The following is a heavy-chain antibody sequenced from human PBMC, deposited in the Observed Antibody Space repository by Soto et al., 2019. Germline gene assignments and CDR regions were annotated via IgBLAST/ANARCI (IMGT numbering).Heavy chain of an antibody. V-gene: IGHV4-59*01. D-gene: IGHD5-12*01. J-gene: IGHJ4*02. CDR1: GGSISSYY. Sequence: SETLSLTCTVSGGSISSYYWSWIRQPPGKGLEWIGYIYYSGSTNYNPSLKSRVTISVDTSKNQFSLKLSSVTAADTAVYYCARGSGYDSNPDYWGQGTLVTVSS. CDR2: IYYSGST. CDR3: ARGSGYDSNPDY.